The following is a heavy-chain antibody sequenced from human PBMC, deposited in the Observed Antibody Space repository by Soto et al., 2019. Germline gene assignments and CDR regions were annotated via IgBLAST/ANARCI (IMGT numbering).Heavy chain of an antibody. D-gene: IGHD6-19*01. Sequence: PGGSLRLSCAASGFTFSSYAMSWVRQDPGKGLEWVSAISGSGGSTYYADSVKGRFTISRDNSKNTLYLQMNSLRAEDTAVYYCAKEGEHSSGWANFDYWGQGTLVTVSS. CDR3: AKEGEHSSGWANFDY. CDR2: ISGSGGST. CDR1: GFTFSSYA. J-gene: IGHJ4*02. V-gene: IGHV3-23*01.